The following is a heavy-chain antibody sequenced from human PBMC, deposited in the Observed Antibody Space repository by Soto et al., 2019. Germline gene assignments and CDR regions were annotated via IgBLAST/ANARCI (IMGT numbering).Heavy chain of an antibody. J-gene: IGHJ4*02. D-gene: IGHD6-19*01. CDR2: IYSGGST. V-gene: IGHV3-53*02. CDR1: GFTVSSNY. CDR3: ARVGREVAEHFDY. Sequence: EVQLVETGGGLIQPGGSLRLSCAASGFTVSSNYMSWVRQAPGKGLEWVSVIYSGGSTYYADSVKGRFTISRDNSKNTLYLQMNSLRAEDTAVYYCARVGREVAEHFDYWGQGTLVTVSS.